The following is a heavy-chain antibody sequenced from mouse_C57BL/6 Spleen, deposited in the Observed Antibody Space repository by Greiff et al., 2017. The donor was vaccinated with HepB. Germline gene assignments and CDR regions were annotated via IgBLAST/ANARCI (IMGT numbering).Heavy chain of an antibody. CDR2: IDPSDSDT. J-gene: IGHJ4*01. Sequence: QVQLQQPGAELVKPGASVKLSCKASGYTFTSFWMQWVNQRPGQGLEWIGAIDPSDSDTNYNQKFKGKATLTVDTSSSTAYMQLNSLTSEDSAVYYCARRPTYYYSSSYEDYWGQGTSVTVAS. CDR3: ARRPTYYYSSSYEDY. D-gene: IGHD1-1*01. V-gene: IGHV1-50*01. CDR1: GYTFTSFW.